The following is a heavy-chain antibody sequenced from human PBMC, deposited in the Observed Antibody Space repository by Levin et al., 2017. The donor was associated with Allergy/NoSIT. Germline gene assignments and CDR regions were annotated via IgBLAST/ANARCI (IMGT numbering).Heavy chain of an antibody. V-gene: IGHV4-59*01. CDR2: IYYDGST. Sequence: SQTLSLTCTVSGGSISSFYWSWIRPTPGKGLEWIGHIYYDGSTNYNPSLRSRVTMSVDTSKNQFSLTVSSLTAADTAVYDCARGGSKTWYYFDFWGQGTLLTVSS. J-gene: IGHJ4*02. D-gene: IGHD2-8*02. CDR3: ARGGSKTWYYFDF. CDR1: GGSISSFY.